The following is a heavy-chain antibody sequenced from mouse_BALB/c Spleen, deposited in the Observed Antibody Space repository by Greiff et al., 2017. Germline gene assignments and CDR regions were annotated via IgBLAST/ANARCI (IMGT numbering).Heavy chain of an antibody. Sequence: EVKLVESGGGLVKPGGSLKLSCAASGFAFSSYDMSWVRQTPEKRLEWVAYISSGGGSTYYPDTVKGRFTISRDNAKNTLYLQMSSLKSEDTAMYYCARHPTGTGYFDYWGQGTTLTVSS. D-gene: IGHD4-1*02. V-gene: IGHV5-12-1*01. CDR3: ARHPTGTGYFDY. CDR2: ISSGGGST. CDR1: GFAFSSYD. J-gene: IGHJ2*01.